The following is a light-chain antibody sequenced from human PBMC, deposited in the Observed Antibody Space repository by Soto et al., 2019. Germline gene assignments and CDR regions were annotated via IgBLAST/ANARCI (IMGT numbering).Light chain of an antibody. CDR2: DVS. Sequence: EIVMTQSPATLSVSPGERATLSCRASQTVSRNLAWYQQKPGQAPRLLIYDVSNRATGIPARFSGSGSGTDFTLTINYLEPEDVAVYYCQQRSYLFTFGGGTKVDIK. CDR3: QQRSYLFT. J-gene: IGKJ4*01. V-gene: IGKV3-11*01. CDR1: QTVSRN.